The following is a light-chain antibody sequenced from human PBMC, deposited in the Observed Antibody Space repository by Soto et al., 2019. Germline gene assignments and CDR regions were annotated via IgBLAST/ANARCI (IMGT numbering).Light chain of an antibody. J-gene: IGKJ4*01. CDR1: QYIGRY. CDR3: QQTYRTPLT. CDR2: AAS. V-gene: IGKV1-39*01. Sequence: DIQMTLSPSSLSAYVGDRVTITCRAGQYIGRYLNWYQQKPGKAPKLLIYAASSLHSGVPSRFSGSGSGTDFTLTISSLQPEDFATYSCQQTYRTPLTFGGGTKVDIK.